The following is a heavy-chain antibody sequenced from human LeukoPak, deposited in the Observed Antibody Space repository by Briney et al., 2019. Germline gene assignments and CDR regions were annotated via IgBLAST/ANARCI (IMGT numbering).Heavy chain of an antibody. CDR3: ARDSGHYYDSSGYYLKFDY. Sequence: SVKVSCKASGYTFTSYDINWVRQATGQGLEWMGWMNPNSGNTGYAQKLQGRVTMTTDTSTSTAYMELRSLRSDDTAVYYCARDSGHYYDSSGYYLKFDYWGQGTLVTVSS. D-gene: IGHD3-22*01. J-gene: IGHJ4*02. CDR2: MNPNSGNT. V-gene: IGHV1-8*01. CDR1: GYTFTSYD.